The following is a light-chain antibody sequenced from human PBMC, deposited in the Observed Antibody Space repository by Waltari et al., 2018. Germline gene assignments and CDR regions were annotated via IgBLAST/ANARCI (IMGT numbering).Light chain of an antibody. Sequence: SSELTQDPAVSVAMGQTVTITCQGNSLRSYYARWYQQRPGQAPMLVMYDKNNRPSGVPDRFAGSNSDNTASWTITGAQAEDEASYYCHSRDSSGVGGSFGGGTKLTVL. J-gene: IGLJ2*01. CDR1: SLRSYY. CDR3: HSRDSSGVGGS. V-gene: IGLV3-19*01. CDR2: DKN.